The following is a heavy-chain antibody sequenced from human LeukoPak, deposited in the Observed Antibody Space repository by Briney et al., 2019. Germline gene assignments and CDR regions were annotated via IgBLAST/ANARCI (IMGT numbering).Heavy chain of an antibody. Sequence: ASVKVSCKASGYTFTSYGISWVRQAPGQGLEWMGWISAYNGNTNYAQKPQGRVTMTTDTSTSTAYMELRSLRSDDTAVYYCARGVTIFGVVGLNFDYWGQGTLVTVSS. CDR2: ISAYNGNT. CDR1: GYTFTSYG. CDR3: ARGVTIFGVVGLNFDY. V-gene: IGHV1-18*01. D-gene: IGHD3-3*01. J-gene: IGHJ4*02.